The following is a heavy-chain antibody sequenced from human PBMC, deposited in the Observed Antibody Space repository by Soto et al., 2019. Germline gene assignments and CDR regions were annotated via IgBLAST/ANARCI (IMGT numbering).Heavy chain of an antibody. V-gene: IGHV1-69*12. J-gene: IGHJ4*02. CDR3: AVASDVRPSGHFDY. D-gene: IGHD3-10*01. Sequence: QVQLVQSGAEVKKPGSSVKVSCKASGGTFSSYAISWVRQAPGQGLEWMGGIIPIFGTANYAQKFQGRVTINADESTSRAYMELSILRSEDTPLSSCAVASDVRPSGHFDYWGQGTLVTVSS. CDR1: GGTFSSYA. CDR2: IIPIFGTA.